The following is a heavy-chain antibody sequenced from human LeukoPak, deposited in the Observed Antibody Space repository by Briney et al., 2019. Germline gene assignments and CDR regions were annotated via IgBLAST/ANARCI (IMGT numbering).Heavy chain of an antibody. CDR3: ARRTYYYDSSGLGYNWFDP. Sequence: GESLKISCKGSGYSFTSYWIGWVRQMPGKGLEWMGIIYPGDSDTRYSPSFQGQVTISADKSISTAYLQWSSLKASDTAMYYCARRTYYYDSSGLGYNWFDPWGQGTLVTVSP. V-gene: IGHV5-51*01. D-gene: IGHD3-22*01. CDR2: IYPGDSDT. J-gene: IGHJ5*02. CDR1: GYSFTSYW.